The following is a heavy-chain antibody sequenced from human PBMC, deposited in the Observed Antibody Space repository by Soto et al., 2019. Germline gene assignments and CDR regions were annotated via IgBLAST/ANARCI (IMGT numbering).Heavy chain of an antibody. CDR2: IYWDDDK. CDR1: GISLSTSGVG. V-gene: IGHV2-5*02. D-gene: IGHD3-9*01. Sequence: QITLKESGPTLVKLTQTLTLTCTFSGISLSTSGVGVGWIRQPPGKALEWVTLIYWDDDKRYSPSLKSRITITKDTSKSQVVLTMSNMDPVDTGTYYCARHIPSGYNDAFDIWGQGTMVTVSS. CDR3: ARHIPSGYNDAFDI. J-gene: IGHJ3*02.